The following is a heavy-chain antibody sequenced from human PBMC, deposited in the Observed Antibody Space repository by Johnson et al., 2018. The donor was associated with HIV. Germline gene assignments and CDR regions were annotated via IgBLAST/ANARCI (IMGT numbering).Heavy chain of an antibody. CDR1: GFTFSSYG. CDR2: ISYDGSNK. V-gene: IGHV3-30*18. J-gene: IGHJ3*02. Sequence: QVQLVESGGGVVQPGRSLRLSCAASGFTFSSYGMHWVRQAPGKGLEWVAVISYDGSNKYYADSVKGRFTISRDNSKNTLYLQMNSLRADDTAVYYCAKGYIPAGTARKWDRRDAFDIWGQGTMVTVSS. D-gene: IGHD1-7*01. CDR3: AKGYIPAGTARKWDRRDAFDI.